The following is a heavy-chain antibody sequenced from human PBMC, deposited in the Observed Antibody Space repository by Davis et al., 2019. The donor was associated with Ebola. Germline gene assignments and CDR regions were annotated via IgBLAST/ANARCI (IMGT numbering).Heavy chain of an antibody. Sequence: SETLSLTCAVYGGSFSGYYWSWIRQPPGKGLEWIGEIYHSGSTNYNPSLKSRVTISVDKSKNQFSLKLSSVTAADTAVYYCARMVQGGIDYWGQGTLVTVSS. CDR2: IYHSGST. D-gene: IGHD3-10*01. V-gene: IGHV4-34*01. CDR1: GGSFSGYY. CDR3: ARMVQGGIDY. J-gene: IGHJ4*02.